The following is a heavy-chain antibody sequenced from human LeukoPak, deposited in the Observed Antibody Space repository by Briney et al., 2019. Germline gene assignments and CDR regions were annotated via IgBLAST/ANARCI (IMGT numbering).Heavy chain of an antibody. Sequence: SETLSLTCTVSGGSISSYYWSWIRQPPGKGLEWIGYIYYSGSTNCNPSLKSRVTISVDTSKNQFSLKLSSVTAADTAVYYCARVGDDGYFDYWGQGTLVTVSS. D-gene: IGHD4/OR15-4a*01. J-gene: IGHJ4*02. CDR3: ARVGDDGYFDY. V-gene: IGHV4-59*01. CDR2: IYYSGST. CDR1: GGSISSYY.